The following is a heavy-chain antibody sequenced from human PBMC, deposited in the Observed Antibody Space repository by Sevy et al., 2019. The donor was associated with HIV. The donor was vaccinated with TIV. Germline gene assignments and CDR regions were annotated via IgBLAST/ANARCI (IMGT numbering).Heavy chain of an antibody. CDR2: ISDDSRYI. J-gene: IGHJ4*01. Sequence: GGSLRLSCAASGFNFRTYSMNWVRQAPGKGLEWLSSISDDSRYIYYSDSVKGRFTISRANAKNLLFLQMNNLRVEDTAIYYCARDFRIFGVFSGIDYWGQGNLVTVSS. CDR1: GFNFRTYS. V-gene: IGHV3-21*04. D-gene: IGHD3-3*01. CDR3: ARDFRIFGVFSGIDY.